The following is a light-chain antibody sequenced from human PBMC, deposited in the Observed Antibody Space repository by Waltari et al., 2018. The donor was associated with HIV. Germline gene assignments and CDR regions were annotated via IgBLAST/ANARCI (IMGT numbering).Light chain of an antibody. J-gene: IGLJ3*02. CDR2: YVS. CDR3: SSYTSSSTPNWV. CDR1: SSDVGGSNY. Sequence: QSALTQPASVSGSPGQSITISCTGTSSDVGGSNYVSWYKQHTGKAPISMISYVSNRPSGVSNRFSGSKSGNTASLTISGLQAEDEADYYCSSYTSSSTPNWVFGGGTKLTVL. V-gene: IGLV2-14*03.